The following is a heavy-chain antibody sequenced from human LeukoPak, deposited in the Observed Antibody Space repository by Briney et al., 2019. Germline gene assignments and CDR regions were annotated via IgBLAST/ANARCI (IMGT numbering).Heavy chain of an antibody. V-gene: IGHV4-4*07. CDR1: GGSISSYY. Sequence: SETLSLTCTVSGGSISSYYWSWVRQPAGKGLEWIGRIYTSGSTNYNPSLKSRVTMSVDTSKNQFSLKLSSVTAADTAVYYCARDGSDYYSRGWQFDYWGQGTLVTVSS. D-gene: IGHD6-19*01. J-gene: IGHJ4*02. CDR3: ARDGSDYYSRGWQFDY. CDR2: IYTSGST.